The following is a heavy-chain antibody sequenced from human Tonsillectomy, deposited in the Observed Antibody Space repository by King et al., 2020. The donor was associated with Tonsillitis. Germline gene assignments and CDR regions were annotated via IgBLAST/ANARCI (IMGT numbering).Heavy chain of an antibody. V-gene: IGHV5-51*01. CDR2: IYPDDSDS. CDR1: GYSFTNYW. CDR3: ARLHSENSGYDLGGGMDV. D-gene: IGHD5-12*01. J-gene: IGHJ6*02. Sequence: QLVQSGAEVKKPGESLKISCKGSGYSFTNYWIGWVRQMPGKGLEWMGIIYPDDSDSRYSPSFQGQVTISVDKSISTAYLQWSSLKASDTAMYYWARLHSENSGYDLGGGMDVWGQGTTVTVSS.